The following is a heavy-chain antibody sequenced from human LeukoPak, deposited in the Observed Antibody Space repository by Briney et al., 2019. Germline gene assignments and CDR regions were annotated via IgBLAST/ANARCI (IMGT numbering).Heavy chain of an antibody. V-gene: IGHV4-30-2*01. CDR3: ARYGKHFDY. Sequence: SETLSLTCAVSGGSISSGGYSWSWIRQPPGKGLEWIGYIYHSGSTYYNPSLKSRVTISVDRSKNQFSLKLSSVTAADTAVYYCARYGKHFDYWGQGTLVTVSS. J-gene: IGHJ4*02. CDR1: GGSISSGGYS. D-gene: IGHD4-17*01. CDR2: IYHSGST.